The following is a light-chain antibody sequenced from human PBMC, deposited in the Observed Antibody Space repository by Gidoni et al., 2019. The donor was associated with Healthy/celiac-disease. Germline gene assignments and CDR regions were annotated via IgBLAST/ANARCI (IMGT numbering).Light chain of an antibody. V-gene: IGKV3-11*01. Sequence: EIVLTQSPATLAWSPGERATLPCRASQSVSSYLAWSQQKPGQAPRLLIYDASNRATGIPARFSGSGSGTDFTLTISSLEPEDFAVYYCQQRSNWPPWSFGQGTKLEIK. CDR3: QQRSNWPPWS. CDR1: QSVSSY. CDR2: DAS. J-gene: IGKJ2*04.